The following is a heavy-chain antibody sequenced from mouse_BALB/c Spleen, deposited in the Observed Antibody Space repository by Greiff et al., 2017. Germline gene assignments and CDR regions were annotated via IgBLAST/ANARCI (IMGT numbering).Heavy chain of an antibody. CDR2: ISYSGST. Sequence: EVKLMESGPGLVKPSQSLSLTCTVTGYSITSDYAWNWIRQFPGNKLEWMGYISYSGSTSYNPSLKSRISITRDTSKNQFFLQLNSVTTEDTATYYCATGYDYDGWFAYWGQGTLVTVSA. CDR1: GYSITSDYA. CDR3: ATGYDYDGWFAY. D-gene: IGHD2-4*01. J-gene: IGHJ3*01. V-gene: IGHV3-2*02.